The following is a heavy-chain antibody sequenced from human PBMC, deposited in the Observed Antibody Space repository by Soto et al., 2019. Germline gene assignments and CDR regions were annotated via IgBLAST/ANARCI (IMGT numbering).Heavy chain of an antibody. V-gene: IGHV1-3*01. CDR3: ARDNSMVRVFDY. Sequence: QVQLVQSGAEVKKPGASVKVSCKASGYTFTSYAMHWVRQAPGQRREWMGWINAGNGNTKYSQKFQGRVTITRDTSASTAYRELSSLRSEDTAVYYCARDNSMVRVFDYWGQGTLVTVSS. J-gene: IGHJ4*02. D-gene: IGHD3-10*01. CDR1: GYTFTSYA. CDR2: INAGNGNT.